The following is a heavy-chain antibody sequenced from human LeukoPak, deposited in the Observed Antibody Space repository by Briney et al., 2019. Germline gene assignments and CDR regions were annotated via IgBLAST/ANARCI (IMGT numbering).Heavy chain of an antibody. J-gene: IGHJ6*03. CDR1: GVSISSYY. CDR3: ARGPSYGGYDFYYYYMDV. Sequence: KPSETLSLTCTVSGVSISSYYWSWIRQPPGKGLEWIGYIYYSGSTNYNPSLKSRVTISVDTSKKQFSLKLSSVTAADTAVYYCARGPSYGGYDFYYYYMDVWGKGTTVTISS. V-gene: IGHV4-59*01. CDR2: IYYSGST. D-gene: IGHD5-12*01.